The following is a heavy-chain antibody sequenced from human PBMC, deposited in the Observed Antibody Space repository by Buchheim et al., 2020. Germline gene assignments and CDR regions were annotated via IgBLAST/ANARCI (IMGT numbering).Heavy chain of an antibody. J-gene: IGHJ4*02. D-gene: IGHD3-22*01. CDR3: ARESPNSYVTSGWSDY. Sequence: EVQLVESGGGLVQPGGSLRLSCAASGFTFSSYWMTWVRQAPGKGLEWVANINHDGSATYYVDSLKGRFTISRDNAQSSLFLQMNRLRAGDTAVYYCARESPNSYVTSGWSDYWGQGTL. V-gene: IGHV3-7*01. CDR1: GFTFSSYW. CDR2: INHDGSAT.